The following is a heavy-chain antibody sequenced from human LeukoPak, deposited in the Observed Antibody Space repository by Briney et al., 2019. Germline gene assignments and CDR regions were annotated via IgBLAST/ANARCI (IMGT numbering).Heavy chain of an antibody. CDR1: GGSISSSSYY. Sequence: SETLSLTCTVSGGSISSSSYYWGWIRQPPGKGLEWIGSIYYSGSTYYNPSLKRRVTISVDTSKNQFSLKLSSVTAADTAVYYCARLVASITSFDYWGQGTLVTVSS. CDR2: IYYSGST. D-gene: IGHD2-21*01. J-gene: IGHJ4*02. CDR3: ARLVASITSFDY. V-gene: IGHV4-39*01.